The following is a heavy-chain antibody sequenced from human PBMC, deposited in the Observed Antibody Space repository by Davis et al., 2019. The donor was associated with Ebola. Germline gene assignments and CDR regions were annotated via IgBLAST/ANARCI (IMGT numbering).Heavy chain of an antibody. V-gene: IGHV4-61*05. J-gene: IGHJ2*01. CDR1: GDSISGSHYY. D-gene: IGHD1-14*01. CDR3: AREREPDWYFDL. CDR2: IYYSGST. Sequence: PGGSLRLSCSVSGDSISGSHYYWAWIRQPPGKGLEWIGYIYYSGSTNYNPSLKSRVTISVDTSKNQFSLKVSSVTAADTAVYYCAREREPDWYFDLWGRGTLVTVSS.